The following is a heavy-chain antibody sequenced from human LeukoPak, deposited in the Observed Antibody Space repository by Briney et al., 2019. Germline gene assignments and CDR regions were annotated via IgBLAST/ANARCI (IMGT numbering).Heavy chain of an antibody. J-gene: IGHJ5*02. CDR2: INPNSGGT. V-gene: IGHV1-2*02. CDR3: ARKDIVVVPAAMPAGFDP. D-gene: IGHD2-2*01. Sequence: ASVKVSCKASGYTXTGYYMHRVRQAPGQGLEWMGWINPNSGGTNYAQKFQGRVTMTRDTSISTAYMELSRLRSDDTAVYYCARKDIVVVPAAMPAGFDPWGQGTLVTVSS. CDR1: GYTXTGYY.